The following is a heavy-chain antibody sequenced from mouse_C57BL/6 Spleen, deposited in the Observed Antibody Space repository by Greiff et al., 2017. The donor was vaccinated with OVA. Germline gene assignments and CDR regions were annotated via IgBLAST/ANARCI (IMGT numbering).Heavy chain of an antibody. CDR3: ARAGYGNYEDYAMDY. Sequence: DVQLVESEGGLVQPGSSMKLSCTASGFTFSDYYMAWVRQVPEKGLEWVANINYDGSSTYYLDSLKSRFIISRDNAKNILYLQMSSLKSEDTATYYCARAGYGNYEDYAMDYWGQGTSVTVSS. CDR2: INYDGSST. J-gene: IGHJ4*01. D-gene: IGHD2-10*02. V-gene: IGHV5-16*01. CDR1: GFTFSDYY.